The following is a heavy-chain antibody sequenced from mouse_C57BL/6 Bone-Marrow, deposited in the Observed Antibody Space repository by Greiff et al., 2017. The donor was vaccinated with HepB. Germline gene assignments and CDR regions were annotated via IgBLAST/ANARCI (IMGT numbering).Heavy chain of an antibody. V-gene: IGHV5-17*01. CDR2: ISSGSSTI. D-gene: IGHD1-1*01. Sequence: DVQLVESGGGLVKPGGSLKLSCAASGFTFSDYGMHWVRQAPEKGLEWVAYISSGSSTIYYADTVKGRFTISRDNAKNTLFLQMTSLRSEDTAMYYCAPDYGSSSMDYWGQGTSVTVSS. CDR1: GFTFSDYG. CDR3: APDYGSSSMDY. J-gene: IGHJ4*01.